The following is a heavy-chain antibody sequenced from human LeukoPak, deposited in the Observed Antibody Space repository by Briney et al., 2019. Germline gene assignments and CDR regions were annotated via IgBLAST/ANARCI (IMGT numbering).Heavy chain of an antibody. CDR2: FDPEDGET. D-gene: IGHD3-9*01. Sequence: ASVKVSCKVSGYTLTELSMHWVRQAPGKGLEWMGGFDPEDGETIYAQKFQGRVTMTEDTSTDTAYMELSSLRSEDTAVYYCATDLPDILTAITGWDAFDIWGQGTMATVSS. CDR1: GYTLTELS. V-gene: IGHV1-24*01. J-gene: IGHJ3*02. CDR3: ATDLPDILTAITGWDAFDI.